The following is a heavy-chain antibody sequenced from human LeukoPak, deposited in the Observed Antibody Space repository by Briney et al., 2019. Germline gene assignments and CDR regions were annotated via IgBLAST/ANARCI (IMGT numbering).Heavy chain of an antibody. CDR1: GFTFGDYA. J-gene: IGHJ4*02. D-gene: IGHD2-21*01. Sequence: GGSLRLSCTAFGFTFGDYAMSWFRQAPGKGLEWVGFIRSKTYGATTKYAASVRGRFTISRDDSKSIAYLQMNSLKTEDTAVYYCARGVLNYSYYFDYWGQGTLVTVSS. CDR2: IRSKTYGATT. CDR3: ARGVLNYSYYFDY. V-gene: IGHV3-49*03.